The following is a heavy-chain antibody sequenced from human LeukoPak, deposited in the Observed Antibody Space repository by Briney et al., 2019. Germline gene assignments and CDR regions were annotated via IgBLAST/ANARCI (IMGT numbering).Heavy chain of an antibody. D-gene: IGHD2-21*01. CDR1: GGSISSGVYY. Sequence: SQTLSLTCTVSGGSISSGVYYWSWIRQHPGKGLEWIAYIYYTGSTYYNPSLKSRLTISVDTSKTHFSLRLSSMTAADTAVYYCARVPSVIDAFAIWGQGTMVTVSS. V-gene: IGHV4-31*03. CDR2: IYYTGST. J-gene: IGHJ3*02. CDR3: ARVPSVIDAFAI.